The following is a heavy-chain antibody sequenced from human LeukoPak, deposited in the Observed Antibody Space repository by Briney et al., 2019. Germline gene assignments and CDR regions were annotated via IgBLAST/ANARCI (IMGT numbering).Heavy chain of an antibody. CDR2: ISYDGSNK. CDR3: ANLLRWEPY. CDR1: GFTFSSYG. V-gene: IGHV3-30*18. D-gene: IGHD4-23*01. J-gene: IGHJ4*02. Sequence: PGGSLRLSCAASGFTFSSYGMHWVRKAPGKGLEWVAVISYDGSNKYYADSVKGRFTISRDNSKNTLYLQMNSLRAEDTAVYYCANLLRWEPYWGQGTLVTVSS.